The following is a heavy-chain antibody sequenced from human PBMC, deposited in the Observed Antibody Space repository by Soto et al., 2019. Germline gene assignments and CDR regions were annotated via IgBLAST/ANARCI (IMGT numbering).Heavy chain of an antibody. Sequence: EVQLVESGGGLVQPGGSLRLSCAASGFTFSSYSMNWVRQAPGKGLEWVSYISSSSSTIYYADSVKGRFTISRDNAKNSLYLQMNSLRAEDTAVSYCARDGREDWGPNYYYYYMDVWGKGTTVTVSS. D-gene: IGHD1-26*01. J-gene: IGHJ6*03. V-gene: IGHV3-48*01. CDR3: ARDGREDWGPNYYYYYMDV. CDR2: ISSSSSTI. CDR1: GFTFSSYS.